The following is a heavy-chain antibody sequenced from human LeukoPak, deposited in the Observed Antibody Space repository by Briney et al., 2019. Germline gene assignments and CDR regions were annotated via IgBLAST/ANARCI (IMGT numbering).Heavy chain of an antibody. CDR3: ARDRPYSYDPRAFDY. Sequence: ASVKVSCKASGYTFTGYHMHWVRQAPGQGLEWMGWINPNSGGTNYAQKFQGRVTMTRDTSISTAYMELRSLRSDDTAVYYCARDRPYSYDPRAFDYWGQGTLVTVSS. V-gene: IGHV1-2*02. CDR1: GYTFTGYH. D-gene: IGHD5-18*01. CDR2: INPNSGGT. J-gene: IGHJ4*02.